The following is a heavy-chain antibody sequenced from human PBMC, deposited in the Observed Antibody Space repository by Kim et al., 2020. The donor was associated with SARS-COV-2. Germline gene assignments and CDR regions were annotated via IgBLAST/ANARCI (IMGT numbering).Heavy chain of an antibody. CDR1: GYTFTSYA. J-gene: IGHJ4*02. CDR2: INAGNGNT. CDR3: ARLRGYSGYGTGFDY. D-gene: IGHD5-12*01. V-gene: IGHV1-3*01. Sequence: ASVKVSCKASGYTFTSYAMHWVRQAPGQRLEWMGWINAGNGNTKYSQKFQGRVTITRDTSASTAYMELSSLRSEDTAVYYCARLRGYSGYGTGFDYWGQGTLVTVSS.